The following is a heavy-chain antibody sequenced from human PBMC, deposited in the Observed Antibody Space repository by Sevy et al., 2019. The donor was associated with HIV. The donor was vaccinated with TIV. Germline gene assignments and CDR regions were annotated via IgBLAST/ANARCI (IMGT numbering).Heavy chain of an antibody. CDR1: GFTFSRYG. J-gene: IGHJ4*02. V-gene: IGHV3-30*02. D-gene: IGHD3-3*01. CDR2: IRYDGSNK. CDR3: AKDLGDFWSGYSEPDY. Sequence: GGSLRLSCAASGFTFSRYGMHWVRQAPGKGLEWVAFIRYDGSNKYYADSVKGRFTISRDDSKNTLYLQMNLLRADDTAVYYCAKDLGDFWSGYSEPDYWGQGTLVTVSS.